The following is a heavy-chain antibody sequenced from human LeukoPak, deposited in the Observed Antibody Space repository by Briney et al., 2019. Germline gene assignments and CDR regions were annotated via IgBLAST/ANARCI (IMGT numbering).Heavy chain of an antibody. CDR3: ARRRYGSGSYRTNWFDP. Sequence: SETLSLTCTVSGGSISSYYWSWIRQPPGTGLEWIGYIYYSGSTNYNPSLKSRVTIPVDTSKNQFSLKLSSVTAADTAVYYCARRRYGSGSYRTNWFDPWGQGTLVTVSS. CDR1: GGSISSYY. CDR2: IYYSGST. J-gene: IGHJ5*02. V-gene: IGHV4-59*08. D-gene: IGHD3-10*01.